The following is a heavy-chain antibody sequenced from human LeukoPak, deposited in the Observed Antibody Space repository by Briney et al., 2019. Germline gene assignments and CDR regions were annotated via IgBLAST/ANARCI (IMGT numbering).Heavy chain of an antibody. D-gene: IGHD6-19*01. V-gene: IGHV4-59*08. J-gene: IGHJ4*02. Sequence: SETLSLTCTVSGDSISGYYWSWIRQPPGKGLEWIGHITDSGSTDTEYNPSLKSRVTISVDTSQNQFSLRLTSVTAADTAVYYCARTINGWYYLDYWGQGTLVTVSS. CDR3: ARTINGWYYLDY. CDR1: GDSISGYY. CDR2: ITDSGSTDT.